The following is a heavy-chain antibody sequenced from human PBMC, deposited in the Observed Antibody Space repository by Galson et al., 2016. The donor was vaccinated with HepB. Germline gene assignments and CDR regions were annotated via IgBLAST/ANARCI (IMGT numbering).Heavy chain of an antibody. CDR3: ARDGGYFDMDV. J-gene: IGHJ6*02. V-gene: IGHV3-33*01. Sequence: CAASVEGRFSISKDSAKNTVYLQMNSLRVEDTALYYCARDGGYFDMDVWGQGTTVTVSS.